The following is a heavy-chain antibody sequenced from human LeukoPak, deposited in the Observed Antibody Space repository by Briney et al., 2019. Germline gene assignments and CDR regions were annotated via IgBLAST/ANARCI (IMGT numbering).Heavy chain of an antibody. J-gene: IGHJ4*02. CDR3: ARQAGTVPDY. CDR1: GGSFSGYY. Sequence: SETLSLTCAVYGGSFSGYYWSWIRQPPGKGLEWIGEINHSGSTNYSPSLKSRATISVDTSKNQFSLKLSSVTAADTAVYYCARQAGTVPDYWGQGALVTVSS. CDR2: INHSGST. V-gene: IGHV4-34*01. D-gene: IGHD6-13*01.